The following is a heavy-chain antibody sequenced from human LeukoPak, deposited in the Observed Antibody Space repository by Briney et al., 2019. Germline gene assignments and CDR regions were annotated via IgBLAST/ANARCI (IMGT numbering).Heavy chain of an antibody. CDR3: AKASAMIVVVSKHFDY. D-gene: IGHD3-22*01. J-gene: IGHJ4*02. Sequence: PGGSLRLSCAASGFTFDDYAMHWVRQAPGKGLEWVSAINWNSGNIGYADSVKGRFTISRDNSKNTLYLQMNSLRAEDAAIYYCAKASAMIVVVSKHFDYWGQGTLVTVSS. V-gene: IGHV3-9*01. CDR2: INWNSGNI. CDR1: GFTFDDYA.